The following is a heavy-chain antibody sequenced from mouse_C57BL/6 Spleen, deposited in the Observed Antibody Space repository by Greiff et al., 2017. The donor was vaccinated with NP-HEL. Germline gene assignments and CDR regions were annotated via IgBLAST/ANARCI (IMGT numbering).Heavy chain of an antibody. CDR1: GYTFTDYY. J-gene: IGHJ2*01. V-gene: IGHV1-26*01. Sequence: EVQLQQSGPELVKPGASVKISCKASGYTFTDYYMNWVKQSHGKSLEWIGDINPNNGGTSYNQKFKGKATFTVDKSSSTAYMELRSLTSEDSAVYYCARWDYHFDYWGQGTTLTVSS. CDR3: ARWDYHFDY. CDR2: INPNNGGT. D-gene: IGHD2-4*01.